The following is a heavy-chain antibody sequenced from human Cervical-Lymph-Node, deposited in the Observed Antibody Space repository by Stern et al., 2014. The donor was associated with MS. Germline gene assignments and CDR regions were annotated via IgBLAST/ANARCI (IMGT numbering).Heavy chain of an antibody. Sequence: EVQLAESGGGLVQPGGSLRLSCAASGFIFSGFWMHWVRQAPGKGLVWVSHINSYGSSTTYVDSVKGRFTISRDNAKNTLYLQMNSLRAEDTAVYYCARGHYYGMDVWGQGTTVTVSS. CDR3: ARGHYYGMDV. CDR1: GFIFSGFW. J-gene: IGHJ6*02. V-gene: IGHV3-74*02. CDR2: INSYGSST.